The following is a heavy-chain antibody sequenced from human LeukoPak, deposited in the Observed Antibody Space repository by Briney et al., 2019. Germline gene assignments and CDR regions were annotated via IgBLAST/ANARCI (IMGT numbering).Heavy chain of an antibody. CDR1: GGSISSSSYY. CDR2: IYYSGST. J-gene: IGHJ4*02. V-gene: IGHV4-39*07. CDR3: ARAYDSSGYNDY. Sequence: SETLSLTCTVSGGSISSSSYYWGWIRQPPGKGLEWIGSIYYSGSTYYNPSLKSRVTISVDTSKNQFSLKLSSVTAADTAVYYCARAYDSSGYNDYWGQGTLVTVSS. D-gene: IGHD3-22*01.